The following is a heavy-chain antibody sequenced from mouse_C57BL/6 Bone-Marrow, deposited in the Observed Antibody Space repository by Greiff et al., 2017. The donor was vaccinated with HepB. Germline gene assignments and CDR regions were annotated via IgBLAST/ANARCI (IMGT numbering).Heavy chain of an antibody. CDR1: GFTFSSYA. V-gene: IGHV5-9-1*02. D-gene: IGHD2-2*01. CDR2: ISSGGDYI. CDR3: TRGGGYDGLFAY. J-gene: IGHJ3*01. Sequence: EVKVVESGEGLVKPGGSLKLSCAASGFTFSSYAMSWVRQTPEKRLEWVAYISSGGDYIYYADTVKGRFTISRDNARNTLYLQMSSLKSEDTAMYYCTRGGGYDGLFAYWGQGTLVTVSA.